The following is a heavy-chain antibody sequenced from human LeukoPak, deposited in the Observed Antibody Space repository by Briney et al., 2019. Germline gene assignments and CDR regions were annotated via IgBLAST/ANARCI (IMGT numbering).Heavy chain of an antibody. V-gene: IGHV4-61*02. CDR2: IYTSGST. Sequence: SETLSLTCTVSGGSISSGSYYWSWIRQPAGKGLEWIGRIYTSGSTNYNPSLKSRVTMSVDTSKNQFSLKLSSVTAADTAVYYCARERVGATIYWGQGTLVTVSS. CDR3: ARERVGATIY. J-gene: IGHJ4*02. D-gene: IGHD1-26*01. CDR1: GGSISSGSYY.